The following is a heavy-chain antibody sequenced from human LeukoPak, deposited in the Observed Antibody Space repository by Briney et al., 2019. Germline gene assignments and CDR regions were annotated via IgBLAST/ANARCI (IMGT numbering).Heavy chain of an antibody. V-gene: IGHV3-23*01. J-gene: IGHJ4*02. CDR2: ISGSGGST. Sequence: PGGSLRLSCAASGFTFSICAMNWVRQAPGKGLEWVSGISGSGGSTYYADSVKGRFTISRDNYQNTLFLQMNSLRAEDTAVYYCVRERDRGIDVADDFDYWGQGTLVTVSS. D-gene: IGHD6-19*01. CDR1: GFTFSICA. CDR3: VRERDRGIDVADDFDY.